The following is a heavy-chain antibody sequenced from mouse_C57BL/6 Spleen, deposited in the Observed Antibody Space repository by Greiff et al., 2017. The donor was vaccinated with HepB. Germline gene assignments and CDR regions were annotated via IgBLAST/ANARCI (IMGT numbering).Heavy chain of an antibody. Sequence: DVMLVESGGGLVKPGGSLKLSCAASGFTFSDYGMHWVRQAPEKGLEWVAYISSGSSTIYYADTVKGRFTISRDNAKNTLFLQMTSLRSEDTAMYYCARDDGYYTSPWFAYWGQGTLVTVSA. J-gene: IGHJ3*01. V-gene: IGHV5-17*01. CDR1: GFTFSDYG. D-gene: IGHD2-3*01. CDR3: ARDDGYYTSPWFAY. CDR2: ISSGSSTI.